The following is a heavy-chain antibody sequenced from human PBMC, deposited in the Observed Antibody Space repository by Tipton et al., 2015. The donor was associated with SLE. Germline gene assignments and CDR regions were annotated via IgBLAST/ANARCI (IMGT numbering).Heavy chain of an antibody. CDR2: IYYSGST. CDR3: ARGAVTGGWDY. Sequence: LRLSCTVSGGSISSSSYYWGWIRQPPGKGLEWIGSIYYSGSTYYNPSLKSRVTISVDTSKNQFSLKLSSVTAADTAVYYCARGAVTGGWDYWGQGTLVTVSS. D-gene: IGHD2-21*02. CDR1: GGSISSSSYY. J-gene: IGHJ4*02. V-gene: IGHV4-39*01.